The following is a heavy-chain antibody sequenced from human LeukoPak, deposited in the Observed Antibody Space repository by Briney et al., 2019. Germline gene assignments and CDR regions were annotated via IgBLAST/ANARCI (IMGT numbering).Heavy chain of an antibody. CDR2: IYYSGST. D-gene: IGHD3-10*01. Sequence: SETLSLTCTVSGGSISSYYWSWIRQPPGKGLEWIGYIYYSGSTNYNPSLKSRVTISVDTSKNQFSLKLSSVTAADTAVYYCARVGTYGSGSYLSLLDYWGQGTLVTVSS. V-gene: IGHV4-59*01. CDR1: GGSISSYY. J-gene: IGHJ4*02. CDR3: ARVGTYGSGSYLSLLDY.